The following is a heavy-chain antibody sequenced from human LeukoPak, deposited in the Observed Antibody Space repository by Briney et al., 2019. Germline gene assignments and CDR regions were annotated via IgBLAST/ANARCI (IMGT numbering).Heavy chain of an antibody. Sequence: GGSLRLSCAASGLTFSSYSMNWVRQAPGKGLEWVSGINYSDGKTSYADSVKGRFTISRDNSRNTLYLQMNSLRVEDTAVYYCAKDSGNRLYSYADLWGQGILVTVSS. CDR1: GLTFSSYS. CDR2: INYSDGKT. CDR3: AKDSGNRLYSYADL. J-gene: IGHJ5*02. D-gene: IGHD3-10*01. V-gene: IGHV3-23*01.